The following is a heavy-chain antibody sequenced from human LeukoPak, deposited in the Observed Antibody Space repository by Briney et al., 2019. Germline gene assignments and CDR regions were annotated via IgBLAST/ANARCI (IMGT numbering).Heavy chain of an antibody. CDR1: GYTFTSYY. V-gene: IGHV1-46*01. D-gene: IGHD3-22*01. J-gene: IGHJ4*02. Sequence: GASVKVSCKASGYTFTSYYMHWVRQAPGQGLEWMGIINPSGGSTSYAQKFQGRVTMTRDTSTSTVYMELSSLRSDDTAVYYCARGSTSRYYYDRSGYYRGAVDQWGQGTLVTVSS. CDR2: INPSGGST. CDR3: ARGSTSRYYYDRSGYYRGAVDQ.